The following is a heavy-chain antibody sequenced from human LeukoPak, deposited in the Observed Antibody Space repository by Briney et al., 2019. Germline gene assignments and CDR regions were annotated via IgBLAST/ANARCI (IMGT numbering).Heavy chain of an antibody. CDR2: IYYSGST. CDR3: ASSLPIGYCSGGSCYLAWFDP. V-gene: IGHV4-39*01. D-gene: IGHD2-15*01. J-gene: IGHJ5*02. CDR1: GGSISSSSYY. Sequence: SETLSLTCTVSGGSISSSSYYWCWIRQPPGKGLEWIGSIYYSGSTYYNPSLKSRVTISVDTSKNQFSLKLSSVTAADTAVYYCASSLPIGYCSGGSCYLAWFDPWGQGTLVTVSS.